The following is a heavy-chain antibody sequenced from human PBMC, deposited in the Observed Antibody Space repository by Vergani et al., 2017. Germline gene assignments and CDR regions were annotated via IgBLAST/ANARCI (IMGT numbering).Heavy chain of an antibody. CDR3: AKADYGSGSHTPDP. CDR2: ISGSGGST. CDR1: GSTFSSYA. V-gene: IGHV3-23*01. Sequence: EVQLLESGGALVQPGGSLRLSCAASGSTFSSYALSGVGQAPGKGLEWVSAISGSGGSTYYADSVKGRFTISRDNSKNTLYLQMNSLRAEDTAVYYCAKADYGSGSHTPDPWGQGTLVTVSS. J-gene: IGHJ5*02. D-gene: IGHD3-10*01.